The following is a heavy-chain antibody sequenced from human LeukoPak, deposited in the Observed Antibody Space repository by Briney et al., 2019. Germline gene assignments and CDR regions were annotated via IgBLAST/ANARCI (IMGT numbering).Heavy chain of an antibody. CDR2: ITPIFGTA. Sequence: SVKVSCKTSGYTFTGYYMQWVRQAPGQGLEWMGGITPIFGTANYAQKFQGRVTITADESTSTAYMELSSLRSEDTAVYYCARDDMYMVRGVLVWGQGTLVTVSS. D-gene: IGHD3-10*01. V-gene: IGHV1-69*13. J-gene: IGHJ4*02. CDR1: GYTFTGYY. CDR3: ARDDMYMVRGVLV.